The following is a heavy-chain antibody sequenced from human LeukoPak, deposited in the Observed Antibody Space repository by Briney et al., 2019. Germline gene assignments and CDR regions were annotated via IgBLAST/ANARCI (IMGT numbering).Heavy chain of an antibody. CDR1: GFTFSSYW. CDR2: INSDESST. Sequence: PAGSLRLSCAASGFTFSSYWMHWVRQAPGQGLVWVSRINSDESSTSYADSVKGRFTISRDNAKNTLYLPMNSLRAEDTAVYYCARVPPSYSSSWYEVRAGYYGMDVWGQGNTVTVSS. V-gene: IGHV3-74*01. CDR3: ARVPPSYSSSWYEVRAGYYGMDV. J-gene: IGHJ6*02. D-gene: IGHD6-13*01.